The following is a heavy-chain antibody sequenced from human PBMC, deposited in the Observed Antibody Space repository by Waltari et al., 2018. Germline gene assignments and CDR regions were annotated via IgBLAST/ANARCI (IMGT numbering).Heavy chain of an antibody. CDR3: ARGLAADWYFDL. D-gene: IGHD6-13*01. V-gene: IGHV4-34*01. J-gene: IGHJ2*01. CDR1: GGSFSGYY. Sequence: QVQLQQWGAGLLKPSETLSLTCAVHGGSFSGYYRCWIRQPPGRGLEWIGEINHSGSTNYNPSLKSRVTISVDTSKNQFSLKLSSVTAADTAVYYCARGLAADWYFDLWGRGTLVTVSS. CDR2: INHSGST.